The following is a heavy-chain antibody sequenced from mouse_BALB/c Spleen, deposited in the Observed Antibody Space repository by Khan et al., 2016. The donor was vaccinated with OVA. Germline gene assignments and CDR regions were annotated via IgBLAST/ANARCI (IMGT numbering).Heavy chain of an antibody. D-gene: IGHD2-14*01. CDR3: ARRTTGYTLDY. J-gene: IGHJ4*01. V-gene: IGHV1-4*01. CDR2: INPRTGYT. Sequence: QVQLKESGAELARPGASVMMSCKTSGYTFTSNTMHWVKQRPGQGLEWIGYINPRTGYTNYIQHFKDKATLTADKSSNTAYMQLSSLTSEDSALYYCARRTTGYTLDYWGRGTSVTVSS. CDR1: GYTFTSNT.